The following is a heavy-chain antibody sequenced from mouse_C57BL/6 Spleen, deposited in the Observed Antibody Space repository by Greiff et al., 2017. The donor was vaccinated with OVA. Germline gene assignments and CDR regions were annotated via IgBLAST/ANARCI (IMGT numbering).Heavy chain of an antibody. CDR3: TREGDPGGNYFDY. J-gene: IGHJ2*01. CDR2: ISSGGDYI. Sequence: EVKLVESGEGLVKPGGSLKLSCAASGFTFSSYAMSWVRQTPEKRLEWVAYISSGGDYIYYADTVKGRFTISRDNARNTLYLQMSSLKSEDTAMYYCTREGDPGGNYFDYWGQGTTLTVSS. D-gene: IGHD2-13*01. CDR1: GFTFSSYA. V-gene: IGHV5-9-1*02.